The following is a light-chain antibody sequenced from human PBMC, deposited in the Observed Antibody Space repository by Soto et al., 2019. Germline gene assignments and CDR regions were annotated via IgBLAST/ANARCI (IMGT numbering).Light chain of an antibody. CDR3: QQSYSTPLT. CDR2: NAS. Sequence: ASQTISSNLNWYQQKXGKAPKLLIYNASXLKSGVPSRFSGGGSGTDFTLNISSLQPEDFTTYSCQQSYSTPLTFGGVTKVAIK. CDR1: QTISSN. V-gene: IGKV1-39*01. J-gene: IGKJ4*02.